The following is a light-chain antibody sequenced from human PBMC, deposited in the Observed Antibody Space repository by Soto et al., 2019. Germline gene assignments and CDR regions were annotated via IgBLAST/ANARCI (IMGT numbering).Light chain of an antibody. CDR3: QQSYSSPPWT. CDR1: QSIGGY. CDR2: RAS. Sequence: DIQMTQSPSSLSAYVGDRVTITCRASQSIGGYLNWYQQKPGTAPRLLIYRASSVKSGVPPRFSGSGSGRDFTLTISSLRPEDIATYFCQQSYSSPPWTFGRGTKVEVK. V-gene: IGKV1-39*01. J-gene: IGKJ1*01.